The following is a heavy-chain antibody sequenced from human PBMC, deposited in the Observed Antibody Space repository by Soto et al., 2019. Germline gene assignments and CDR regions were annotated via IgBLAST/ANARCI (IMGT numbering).Heavy chain of an antibody. J-gene: IGHJ6*02. D-gene: IGHD2-2*01. Sequence: GGSLRLSCAASGFTFSNYGRHWVRQAPGKGLEWVAVISYDGSDKYYADSVKGRFSISRDNSKNTLYLQMNSLRAEDTAVYYCAKVTGYCSSSSCRRDYYYYYGMDVWGQGTTVTVSS. CDR2: ISYDGSDK. V-gene: IGHV3-30*18. CDR3: AKVTGYCSSSSCRRDYYYYYGMDV. CDR1: GFTFSNYG.